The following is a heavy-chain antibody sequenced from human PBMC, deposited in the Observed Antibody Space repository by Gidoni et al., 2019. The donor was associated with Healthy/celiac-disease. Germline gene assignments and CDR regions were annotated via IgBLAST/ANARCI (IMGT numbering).Heavy chain of an antibody. D-gene: IGHD3-10*01. V-gene: IGHV3-23*01. CDR1: GFTFSIYA. CDR3: AKDQGSGSYYEGYYYYGMDV. Sequence: EVQLLESGGGLVQPGGSLRLSCAASGFTFSIYAMSWVRQAPGKGLEWVSAISGSGGSTYYADSVKGRFTISRDNSKNTLYLQMNSLRAEDTAVYYCAKDQGSGSYYEGYYYYGMDVWGQGTTVTVSS. J-gene: IGHJ6*02. CDR2: ISGSGGST.